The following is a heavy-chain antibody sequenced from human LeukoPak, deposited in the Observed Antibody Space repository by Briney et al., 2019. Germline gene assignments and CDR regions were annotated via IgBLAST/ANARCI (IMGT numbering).Heavy chain of an antibody. CDR2: ISSSSSTI. CDR1: GFTFSTYS. Sequence: GGSLRLSCAASGFTFSTYSMSWVRQAPGKGLEWVSYISSSSSTIYYADSVKGRFTISRDNAKNSLYLQMNSLRAEDTAMYYCARSDGFDYWGQGTLVTVSS. V-gene: IGHV3-48*01. D-gene: IGHD5-24*01. J-gene: IGHJ4*02. CDR3: ARSDGFDY.